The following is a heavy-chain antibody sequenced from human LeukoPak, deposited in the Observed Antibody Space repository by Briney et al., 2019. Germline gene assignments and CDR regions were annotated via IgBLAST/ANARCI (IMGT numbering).Heavy chain of an antibody. J-gene: IGHJ5*02. CDR1: GGSFSGYY. D-gene: IGHD2-2*01. Sequence: PSETLSLTCAVYGGSFSGYYWSWIRQPPGKGLEWIGETNHSGSTNYNPSLKSRVTISVDTSKNQFSLKLSSVTAADTAVYYCARLYCSSTSCYAGIGWFDPWGQGTLVTVSS. CDR3: ARLYCSSTSCYAGIGWFDP. V-gene: IGHV4-34*01. CDR2: TNHSGST.